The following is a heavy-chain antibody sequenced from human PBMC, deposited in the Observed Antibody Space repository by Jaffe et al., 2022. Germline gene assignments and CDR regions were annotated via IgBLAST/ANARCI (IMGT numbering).Heavy chain of an antibody. CDR1: GFTFGDYA. D-gene: IGHD2-21*01. CDR2: IRSKAYGGTT. Sequence: EVQLVESGGGLVQPGRSLRLSCTASGFTFGDYAMSWVRQAPGKGLEWVGFIRSKAYGGTTEYAASVKGRFTISRDDSKSIAYLQMNSLKTEDTAVYYCTRDRPIANYYYYYMDVWGKGTTVTVSS. CDR3: TRDRPIANYYYYYMDV. V-gene: IGHV3-49*04. J-gene: IGHJ6*03.